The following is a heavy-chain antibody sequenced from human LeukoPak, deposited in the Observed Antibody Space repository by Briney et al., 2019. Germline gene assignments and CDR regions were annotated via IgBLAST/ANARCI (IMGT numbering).Heavy chain of an antibody. J-gene: IGHJ3*02. D-gene: IGHD3-16*02. V-gene: IGHV4-59*01. Sequence: PSDTLSLTCTVSGGSISSYYWSWIRQPPGKGLEGIGYIYYRESTNYNPSLKSRVTISVDTSKNQFSLKLSSVTAADTAVYYCARDSGRGYDYVWGSYRYTDAFDIWGQGTMVTVSS. CDR3: ARDSGRGYDYVWGSYRYTDAFDI. CDR2: IYYREST. CDR1: GGSISSYY.